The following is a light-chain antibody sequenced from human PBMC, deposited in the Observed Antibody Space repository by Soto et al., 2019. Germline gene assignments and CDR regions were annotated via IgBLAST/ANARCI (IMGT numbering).Light chain of an antibody. J-gene: IGKJ5*01. CDR2: AAS. CDR3: QQSYSTPH. V-gene: IGKV1-39*01. CDR1: QSISSY. Sequence: EIEMTQSPSSLSASVGDRVTITCRASQSISSYLNWYQQKPGKAPKLLIYAASSLQSGVPSRFSGSGSGTDFTLTISSLQPEDFATYYCQQSYSTPHFGQGTRLEIK.